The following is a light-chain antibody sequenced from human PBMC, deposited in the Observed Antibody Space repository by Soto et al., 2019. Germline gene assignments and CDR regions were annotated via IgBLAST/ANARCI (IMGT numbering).Light chain of an antibody. CDR3: QQYQNLWT. Sequence: IVMTQSPATLPVSPGQRATRSVRAGQTIYSNGAWYQQRPGQAPRLLIYRASTRATGVPARFSGSGSGTEFTLTISGLQSEDFALYYCQQYQNLWTFGQGTKVDIK. J-gene: IGKJ1*01. V-gene: IGKV3-15*01. CDR1: QTIYSN. CDR2: RAS.